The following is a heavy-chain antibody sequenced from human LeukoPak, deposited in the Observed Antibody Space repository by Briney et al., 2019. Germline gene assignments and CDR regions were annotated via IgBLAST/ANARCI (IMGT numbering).Heavy chain of an antibody. V-gene: IGHV3-15*01. J-gene: IGHJ4*02. CDR2: IKNKVDGGAT. CDR1: GFTFGDAW. CDR3: TTAEKQLWSFDQ. D-gene: IGHD5-18*01. Sequence: GGSLRLSCAASGFTFGDAWMTWVRQAPGKGLEWVGRIKNKVDGGATDYAAPVKGRFTISRDDSKNTVFLQMNSLKIDDTAVYYCTTAEKQLWSFDQWGQGTLVTVSS.